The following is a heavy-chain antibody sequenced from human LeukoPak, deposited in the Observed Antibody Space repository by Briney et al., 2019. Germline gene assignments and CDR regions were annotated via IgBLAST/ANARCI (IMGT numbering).Heavy chain of an antibody. CDR2: INWNSGRM. J-gene: IGHJ6*03. V-gene: IGHV3-9*01. CDR1: GFTFDDYA. Sequence: PGRSLRLSCAAAGFTFDDYAMHWVRQAPGKGLEWVSTINWNSGRMEYADSVKGRFTISRDNAKNSLYLQMNSLRDEDTALYYCAKDGQRRAVSLVTYMDVWGKGTTVTVSS. D-gene: IGHD6-19*01. CDR3: AKDGQRRAVSLVTYMDV.